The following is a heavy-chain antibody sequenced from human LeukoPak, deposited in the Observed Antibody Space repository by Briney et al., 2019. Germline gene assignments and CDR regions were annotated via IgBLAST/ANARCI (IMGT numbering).Heavy chain of an antibody. V-gene: IGHV3-64*01. Sequence: GGSLRLSCAASGFTFTNYAMHWVRQAPGKGLEYVSAMSSDGGTTYYANSVKGRFTMSRDTSKNTLYLQMGSLRAEDGAVYYCARGGSLSAYDSWGQGTLVPVST. J-gene: IGHJ4*02. CDR3: ARGGSLSAYDS. CDR1: GFTFTNYA. D-gene: IGHD2/OR15-2a*01. CDR2: MSSDGGTT.